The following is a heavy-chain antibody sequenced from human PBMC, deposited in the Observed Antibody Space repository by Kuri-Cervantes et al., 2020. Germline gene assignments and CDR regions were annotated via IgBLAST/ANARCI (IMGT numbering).Heavy chain of an antibody. CDR2: INPSGGST. D-gene: IGHD1-26*01. Sequence: ASVKVSCKASGYTFTTYYMHWVRQAPGQGLEWMGIINPSGGSTTYAQKFQGRVTMTRDTSTSTVYMELSSLRSEDTAVYYCAREGGASGYYFDSWGQGTLVTVSS. CDR1: GYTFTTYY. V-gene: IGHV1-46*01. J-gene: IGHJ4*02. CDR3: AREGGASGYYFDS.